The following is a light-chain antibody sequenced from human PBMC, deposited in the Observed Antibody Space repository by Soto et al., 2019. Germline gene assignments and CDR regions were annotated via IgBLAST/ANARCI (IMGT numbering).Light chain of an antibody. CDR2: DAS. Sequence: IVLTQSPVSLSLSPGERATLSCRASESMGRSLAWYQQRPGQAPRLPIYDASNRATGIPARFSGSGSGTDFTLTISRLEPEDFAVYYCLQRSDWRTFGRGTKVDIK. CDR1: ESMGRS. V-gene: IGKV3-11*01. J-gene: IGKJ1*01. CDR3: LQRSDWRT.